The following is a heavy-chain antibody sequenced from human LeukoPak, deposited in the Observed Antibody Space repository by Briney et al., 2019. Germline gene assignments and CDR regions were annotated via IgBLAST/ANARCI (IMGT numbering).Heavy chain of an antibody. Sequence: GASVKVSCKASGYTFTGYYMHWVRQAPGQGLEWMGWISANNGNTNYAQNLKGRVTMTTDTSTSTAYMELRSLRSDDTAVYYCASGGYFGGEFWGQGTLVTVSS. CDR3: ASGGYFGGEF. D-gene: IGHD3-10*01. J-gene: IGHJ4*02. V-gene: IGHV1-18*04. CDR1: GYTFTGYY. CDR2: ISANNGNT.